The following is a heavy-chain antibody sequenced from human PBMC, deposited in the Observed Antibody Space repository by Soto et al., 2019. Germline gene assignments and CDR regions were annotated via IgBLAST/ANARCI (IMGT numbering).Heavy chain of an antibody. V-gene: IGHV3-9*01. CDR2: ISWNSGSI. CDR3: AKAGIAVAGPGEVS. J-gene: IGHJ4*02. CDR1: GFTFDDYA. Sequence: GGSLRLSCAASGFTFDDYAMHWVRQAPGKGLEWVSGISWNSGSIGYADSVKGRFTISRDNAKNSLYLQMNSLRAEDTALYYCAKAGIAVAGPGEVSWGQGTLVTVSS. D-gene: IGHD6-19*01.